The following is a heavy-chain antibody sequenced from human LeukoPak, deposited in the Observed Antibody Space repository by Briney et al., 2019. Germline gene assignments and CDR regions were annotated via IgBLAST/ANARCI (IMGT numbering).Heavy chain of an antibody. J-gene: IGHJ4*02. D-gene: IGHD3/OR15-3a*01. Sequence: KTSETLSLTCAVYGGSFSGYYWSWIRQPPGKGLEWIGEIYHSGSTNYNPSLKSRLSMSLDKSRNQFSLKLTSVTAADTAVYYCGRGYWTGYHHLDFWGQGTLVTVSS. CDR3: GRGYWTGYHHLDF. CDR2: IYHSGST. CDR1: GGSFSGYY. V-gene: IGHV4-34*10.